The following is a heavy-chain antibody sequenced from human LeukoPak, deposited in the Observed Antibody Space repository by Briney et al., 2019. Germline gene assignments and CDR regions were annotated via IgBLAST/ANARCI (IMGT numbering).Heavy chain of an antibody. V-gene: IGHV1-18*01. CDR3: ARGTMIFGVAPPHFDY. CDR1: GYTFTSSG. Sequence: ASVKVSCKASGYTFTSSGMSWVRQAPGQGLEWMGWVSGHNGNTKYAQKLQGRVSMTSDATTSTAYMELRSLRSDDTAVYYCARGTMIFGVAPPHFDYWGQGTLVTVSS. J-gene: IGHJ4*02. CDR2: VSGHNGNT. D-gene: IGHD3/OR15-3a*01.